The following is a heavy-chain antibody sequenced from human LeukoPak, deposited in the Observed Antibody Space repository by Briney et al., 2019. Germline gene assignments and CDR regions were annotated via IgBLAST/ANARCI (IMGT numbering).Heavy chain of an antibody. CDR1: GFTFSSYW. J-gene: IGHJ4*02. CDR3: AREQGGYDIPFDY. V-gene: IGHV3-7*01. CDR2: IKQDGSEK. D-gene: IGHD5-12*01. Sequence: GGSLRLSCAASGFTFSSYWMSWVRQAPGKGLEWVANIKQDGSEKYYVDSVKGRFTISRDNAKNSLYLQMNSLRAEDTAVYYCAREQGGYDIPFDYWGQGTLVTVSS.